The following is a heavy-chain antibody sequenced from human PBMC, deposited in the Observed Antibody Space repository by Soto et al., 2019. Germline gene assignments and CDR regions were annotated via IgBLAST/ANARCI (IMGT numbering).Heavy chain of an antibody. D-gene: IGHD3-10*01. CDR3: AKLGVLYYYGSGSGSVPFDP. Sequence: GGSLRLSCAASGFTFCSYGMHWVRQAPGKGLEWVAVISYDGSNKYYADSVKGRFTISRDNSKNTLYLQMNSLRAEDTAVYYCAKLGVLYYYGSGSGSVPFDPWGQGTLVTVSS. CDR1: GFTFCSYG. J-gene: IGHJ5*02. CDR2: ISYDGSNK. V-gene: IGHV3-30*18.